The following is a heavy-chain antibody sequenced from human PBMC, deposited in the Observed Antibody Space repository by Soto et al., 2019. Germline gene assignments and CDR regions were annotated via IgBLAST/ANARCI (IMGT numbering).Heavy chain of an antibody. J-gene: IGHJ6*03. Sequence: GGSLRLSCAASGFTFSSYAMSWVRQAPGKGLEWVSAISGSGGSTYYADSVKGRFTISRDNSKNTLYLQMNSLRAEDTAVYYCAKGQSYGSGSYYLYYYYMDVWGKGTTVTVSS. CDR1: GFTFSSYA. D-gene: IGHD3-10*01. CDR2: ISGSGGST. CDR3: AKGQSYGSGSYYLYYYYMDV. V-gene: IGHV3-23*01.